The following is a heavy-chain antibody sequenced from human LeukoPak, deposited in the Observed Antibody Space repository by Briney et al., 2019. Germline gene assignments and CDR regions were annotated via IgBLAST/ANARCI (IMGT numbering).Heavy chain of an antibody. CDR1: GGTFSSYA. Sequence: ASVKVSCKASGGTFSSYAISWVRQAPGQGLEWMGRIIPILGIANYAQKFQGRVTITADKSTSTAYMELSSLRSEDTAVYYCARGVMAYYYYGMDVWGQGTTVTVSS. CDR2: IIPILGIA. D-gene: IGHD2-21*01. J-gene: IGHJ6*02. CDR3: ARGVMAYYYYGMDV. V-gene: IGHV1-69*04.